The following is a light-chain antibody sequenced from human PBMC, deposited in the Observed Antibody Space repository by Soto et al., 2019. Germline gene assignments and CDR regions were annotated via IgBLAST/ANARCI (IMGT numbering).Light chain of an antibody. CDR1: SSDVGDYNY. V-gene: IGLV2-8*01. Sequence: QSVLTQPPSASGSPGQSVTISCTGTSSDVGDYNYVSWYQQHPGKAPKLMIYEVNKRPSGVPDRFSGSKSGNTASLTVSGLQAEDEAVDYCSSYAGDSNCVFGGGTTLTVL. CDR3: SSYAGDSNCV. CDR2: EVN. J-gene: IGLJ2*01.